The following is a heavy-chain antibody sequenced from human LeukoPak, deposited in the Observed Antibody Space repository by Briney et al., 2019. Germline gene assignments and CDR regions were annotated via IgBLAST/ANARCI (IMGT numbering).Heavy chain of an antibody. CDR1: GGSFSGCY. Sequence: KPSDTLSLTCAVYGGSFSGCYWSWIRQPPGKGLEWIGEINHSGSTNYNPSLKSRVTISVDTSKNQFSLKLSSVTAADTAVYYCARGNLRFSDYCGQGTLVTVSS. V-gene: IGHV4-34*01. D-gene: IGHD3-3*01. CDR3: ARGNLRFSDY. CDR2: INHSGST. J-gene: IGHJ4*02.